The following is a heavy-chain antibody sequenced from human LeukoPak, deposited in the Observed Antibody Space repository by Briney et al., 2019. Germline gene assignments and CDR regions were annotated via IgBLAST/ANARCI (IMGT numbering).Heavy chain of an antibody. CDR2: INPNSGGT. J-gene: IGHJ6*03. Sequence: GASVKVSCKASGYTFTGYYMHWVRQAPGQGLEWMGWINPNSGGTNYAQKFQGRVTMTRDTSISTAYMELSRLRSDNTAVYYCARDGTVVAATRNYYYYMDVWGKGTTVTVSS. CDR3: ARDGTVVAATRNYYYYMDV. V-gene: IGHV1-2*02. D-gene: IGHD2-15*01. CDR1: GYTFTGYY.